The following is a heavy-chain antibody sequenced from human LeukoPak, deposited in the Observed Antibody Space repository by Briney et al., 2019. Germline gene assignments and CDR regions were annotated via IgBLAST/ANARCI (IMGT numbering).Heavy chain of an antibody. CDR1: GGSISSYY. J-gene: IGHJ2*01. CDR2: IYYSGST. D-gene: IGHD6-19*01. V-gene: IGHV4-59*01. CDR3: ARARAVAGSFDL. Sequence: SETLSLTCTVSGGSISSYYWSWIRQPPGKGLEWIGYIYYSGSTNYNPSLKSRVTISVDTSKNQFSLKLSSVTAADTAVYYCARARAVAGSFDLWGRGTLVTVSS.